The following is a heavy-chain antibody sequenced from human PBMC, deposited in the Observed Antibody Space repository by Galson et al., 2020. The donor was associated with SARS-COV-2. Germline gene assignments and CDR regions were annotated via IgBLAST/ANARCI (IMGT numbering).Heavy chain of an antibody. CDR2: IYYSGST. J-gene: IGHJ4*02. CDR1: GGSISSGGYY. CDR3: ARAQMTTVTNFDY. Sequence: PSETLSLTCTVSGGSISSGGYYWSWIRQHPGKGLEWIGYIYYSGSTYYNPSLKSRVTISVDTSKNQFSLKLSSVTAADTAVYYCARAQMTTVTNFDYWGQGTLVTVSS. V-gene: IGHV4-31*03. D-gene: IGHD4-17*01.